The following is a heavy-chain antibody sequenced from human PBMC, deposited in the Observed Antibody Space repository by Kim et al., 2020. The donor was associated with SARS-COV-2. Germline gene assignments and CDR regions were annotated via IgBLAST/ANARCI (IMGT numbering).Heavy chain of an antibody. CDR3: RVASADYYYYYGMDV. CDR1: GYSFTNYW. CDR2: IDPSDSYT. Sequence: GESLKISCKGSGYSFTNYWISWVRQMPGKGLEWMGKIDPSDSYTNYSPSFQGHVSISADTSISTAYLQWTSLKASDSAIYYCRVASADYYYYYGMDVWGQGTTVTVSS. V-gene: IGHV5-10-1*01. J-gene: IGHJ6*02.